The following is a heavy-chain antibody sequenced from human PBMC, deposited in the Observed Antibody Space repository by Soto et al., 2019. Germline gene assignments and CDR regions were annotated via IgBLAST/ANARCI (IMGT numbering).Heavy chain of an antibody. CDR3: ARHQHSSSWQRNYGMDV. Sequence: ESLKISCKGSGYSFTSYWIGWVRQMPGKGLEWMGIIYPGDSDTRYSPSFQGQVTISADKSISTAYLQWSSLKASDTAMYYCARHQHSSSWQRNYGMDVWGQGTTVTVSS. CDR2: IYPGDSDT. V-gene: IGHV5-51*01. J-gene: IGHJ6*02. CDR1: GYSFTSYW. D-gene: IGHD6-13*01.